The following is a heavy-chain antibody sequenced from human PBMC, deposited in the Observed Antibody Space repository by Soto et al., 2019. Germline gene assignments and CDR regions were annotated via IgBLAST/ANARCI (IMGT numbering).Heavy chain of an antibody. D-gene: IGHD3-22*01. CDR2: IKQDGSEK. Sequence: GGSLRLSCAASGFTFSSYWMSWVRQAPGKGLEWVANIKQDGSEKYYVDSVKGRFTISRDNAKNSLYLQMNSLRAEDTAVYYCARGAYYYDSSGYYYNCWGQGTLVTVSS. J-gene: IGHJ4*02. CDR3: ARGAYYYDSSGYYYNC. CDR1: GFTFSSYW. V-gene: IGHV3-7*03.